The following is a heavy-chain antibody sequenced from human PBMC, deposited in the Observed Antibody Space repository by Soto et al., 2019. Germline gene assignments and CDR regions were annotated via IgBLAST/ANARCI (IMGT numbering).Heavy chain of an antibody. CDR1: GFTVSSNY. V-gene: IGHV3-66*01. J-gene: IGHJ4*02. CDR2: IYSGGTT. CDR3: ARASPNYHDSSGYLYYFDF. D-gene: IGHD3-22*01. Sequence: PGGSLRLSCAASGFTVSSNYMSWVRQAPGKGLEWVSVIYSGGTTYYADSVKGRFTISRDNSKNTLYLQMNSLRAEDTAVYYCARASPNYHDSSGYLYYFDFWGQGTLVTVSS.